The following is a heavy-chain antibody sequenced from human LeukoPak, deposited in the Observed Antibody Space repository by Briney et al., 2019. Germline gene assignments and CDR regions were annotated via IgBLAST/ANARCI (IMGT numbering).Heavy chain of an antibody. D-gene: IGHD3-22*01. J-gene: IGHJ4*02. CDR3: VRGRYYYDSSGYLDY. CDR2: ISYVGNNE. Sequence: GGSLRLSCAAPGFTFSSYAMHWVRQAPGKGLEWVALISYVGNNEYYADSVKGRFTISRDNSKNTLYLQMNSLRAEDTAVYYCVRGRYYYDSSGYLDYWGQGTLVTVSS. CDR1: GFTFSSYA. V-gene: IGHV3-30-3*01.